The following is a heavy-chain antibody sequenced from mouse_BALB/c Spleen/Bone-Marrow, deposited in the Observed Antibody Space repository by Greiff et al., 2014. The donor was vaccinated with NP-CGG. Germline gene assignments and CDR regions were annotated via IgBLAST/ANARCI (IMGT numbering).Heavy chain of an antibody. CDR2: INPSSGYT. D-gene: IGHD3-3*01. CDR3: ARGKTGCYGMDY. V-gene: IGHV1-4*01. CDR1: GHTFTNYT. Sequence: QVQLKESGAELARPGASVKMSCKASGHTFTNYTMHWVKQRPGQGLEWIGYINPSSGYTNYNQKFKDTATLTADKSSSTAFMQLSSLTSADSAVYYCARGKTGCYGMDYWGQGASVTVSS. J-gene: IGHJ4*01.